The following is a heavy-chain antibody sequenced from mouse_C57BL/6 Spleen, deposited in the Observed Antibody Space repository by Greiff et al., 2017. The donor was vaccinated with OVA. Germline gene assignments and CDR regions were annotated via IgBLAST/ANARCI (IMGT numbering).Heavy chain of an antibody. D-gene: IGHD1-1*01. J-gene: IGHJ2*01. Sequence: EVQGVESGGGLVKPGGSLKLSCAASGFTFSSYAMSWVRQTPEKRLEWVATISDGGSYTYYPDNVKGRFTISRDNAKNNLYLQMSHLKSEDTAMYYCARGYYYGSSPFDYWGQGTTLTVSS. CDR3: ARGYYYGSSPFDY. V-gene: IGHV5-4*01. CDR1: GFTFSSYA. CDR2: ISDGGSYT.